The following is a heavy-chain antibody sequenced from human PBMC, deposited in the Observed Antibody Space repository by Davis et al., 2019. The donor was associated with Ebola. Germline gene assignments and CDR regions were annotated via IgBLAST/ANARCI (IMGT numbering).Heavy chain of an antibody. CDR1: GFTFNTYT. CDR3: ARDSRFLEWLLYWQY. CDR2: ITPSGGVT. J-gene: IGHJ4*02. V-gene: IGHV3-74*01. Sequence: PGGSLRLSCAASGFTFNTYTMHWVRQAPGKGLVWVSGITPSGGVTTYADSVKGRFTISRDNAKNTVYLQMNSLRAEDTAVYYCARDSRFLEWLLYWQYWGQGTLVTVSS. D-gene: IGHD3-3*01.